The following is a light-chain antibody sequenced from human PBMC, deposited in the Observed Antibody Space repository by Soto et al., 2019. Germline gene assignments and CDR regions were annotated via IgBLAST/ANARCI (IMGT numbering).Light chain of an antibody. V-gene: IGKV3-11*01. CDR1: QSVYSY. J-gene: IGKJ1*01. Sequence: EIVLTQSPATLSLSPGERATLSCRASQSVYSYLAWYQQKPGQAPRLLIYEASNRATGIPARFSGSGSGTEFTLTISSLQSEDFAEYHCQQYNNWPQTFGQGTKVDIK. CDR3: QQYNNWPQT. CDR2: EAS.